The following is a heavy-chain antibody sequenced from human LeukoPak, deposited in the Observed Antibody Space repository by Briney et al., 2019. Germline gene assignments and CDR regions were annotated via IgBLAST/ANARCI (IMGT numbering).Heavy chain of an antibody. CDR3: ARAPSYGEGAFDI. CDR1: GFTFSSYS. V-gene: IGHV3-20*04. Sequence: GGSLRLSCAASGFTFSSYSIHWVRQAPGKGLEWVSGINWNGGSTGYADSVKGRFTISRDNAKNSLYLQMNSLRAEDTALYYCARAPSYGEGAFDIWGQGTMVTVSS. J-gene: IGHJ3*02. CDR2: INWNGGST. D-gene: IGHD4-17*01.